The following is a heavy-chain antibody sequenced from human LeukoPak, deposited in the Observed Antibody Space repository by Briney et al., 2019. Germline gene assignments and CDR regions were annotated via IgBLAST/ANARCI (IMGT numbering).Heavy chain of an antibody. CDR3: AKYYGGNFRSLWYFDL. J-gene: IGHJ2*01. CDR1: GGSISSSSYY. CDR2: IYYSGST. V-gene: IGHV4-39*07. D-gene: IGHD4-23*01. Sequence: PSETLSLTCTVSGGSISSSSYYWGWIRQPPGKGLEWIGNIYYSGSTNYNPSLKSRVTISVDTSKNQFSLRLSSVTAADTAVYYCAKYYGGNFRSLWYFDLWGRGTLVTVSS.